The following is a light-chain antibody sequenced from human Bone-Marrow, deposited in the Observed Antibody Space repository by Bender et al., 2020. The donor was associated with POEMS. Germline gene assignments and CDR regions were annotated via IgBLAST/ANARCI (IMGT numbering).Light chain of an antibody. V-gene: IGLV1-44*01. J-gene: IGLJ3*02. CDR3: AAWDAGLSGGV. Sequence: QSVLTQPPSASGTPGQRVTISCSGSNSNIGTNAVNWYQQFPGTAPKLLIYSDNPRPAGVPDRFYAFKSGASASLAIGGLQSEDEADYYWAAWDAGLSGGVFGGGTKLTVL. CDR2: SDN. CDR1: NSNIGTNA.